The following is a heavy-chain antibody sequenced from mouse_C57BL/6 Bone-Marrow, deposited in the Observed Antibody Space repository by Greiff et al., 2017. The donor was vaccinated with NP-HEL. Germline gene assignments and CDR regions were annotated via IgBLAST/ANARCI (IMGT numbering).Heavy chain of an antibody. J-gene: IGHJ4*01. V-gene: IGHV5-15*01. CDR3: ARVYGSSYGDAMDY. Sequence: DVKLVESGGGLVQPGGSLKLSCAASGFTFSDYGMAWVRQAPRKGPEWVAFISNLAYSIYYADTVTGRFTISRENAKNTLYLEMSSLRSEDTAMYYCARVYGSSYGDAMDYWGQGTSVTVSS. CDR1: GFTFSDYG. D-gene: IGHD1-1*01. CDR2: ISNLAYSI.